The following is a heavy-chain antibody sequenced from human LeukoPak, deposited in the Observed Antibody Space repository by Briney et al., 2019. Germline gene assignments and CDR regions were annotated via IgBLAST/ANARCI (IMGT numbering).Heavy chain of an antibody. D-gene: IGHD3-10*01. CDR3: AREGYYGSGSPPSLYFDY. Sequence: PGRSLRLSCAASGFTFSSYAMHWVRQAPGKGLEWVAVISYDGSNKYYADSVKGRFTISRDNSRSTLYLQMSSLRPEDTAIYYCAREGYYGSGSPPSLYFDYWGQGTLVTVSS. CDR2: ISYDGSNK. J-gene: IGHJ4*02. V-gene: IGHV3-30-3*01. CDR1: GFTFSSYA.